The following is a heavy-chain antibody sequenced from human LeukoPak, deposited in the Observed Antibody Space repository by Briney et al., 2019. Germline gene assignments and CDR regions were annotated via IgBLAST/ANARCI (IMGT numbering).Heavy chain of an antibody. CDR3: ARSNCSSTSCYYYYYYYGMDV. Sequence: GGSLRLSCAASGFTVSSNYMSLVRQAPGKGLEWVSVIYSGGSTYYADSVKGRFTISRDNSKNTLYLQMNSLRAEDTAVYYCARSNCSSTSCYYYYYYYGMDVWSQGTTVTISS. J-gene: IGHJ6*02. CDR2: IYSGGST. CDR1: GFTVSSNY. D-gene: IGHD2-2*01. V-gene: IGHV3-66*01.